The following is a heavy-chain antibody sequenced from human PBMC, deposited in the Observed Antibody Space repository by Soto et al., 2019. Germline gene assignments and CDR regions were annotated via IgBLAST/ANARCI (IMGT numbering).Heavy chain of an antibody. CDR3: ARSGYSYGPNPLLY. CDR2: IYYSWST. D-gene: IGHD5-18*01. Sequence: PSETLSLTCTVSGGSISSGGYYWSWIRQHPGKGLEWIGYIYYSWSTYYNPSLKSRVTISVDTSKNQFSLKLSSVTAADTAVYYCARSGYSYGPNPLLYWGQGTLVTVSS. CDR1: GGSISSGGYY. V-gene: IGHV4-31*03. J-gene: IGHJ4*02.